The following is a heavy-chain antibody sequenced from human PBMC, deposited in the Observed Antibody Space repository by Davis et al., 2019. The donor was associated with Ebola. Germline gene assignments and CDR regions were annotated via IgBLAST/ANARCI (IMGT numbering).Heavy chain of an antibody. D-gene: IGHD6-19*01. CDR3: ARDGGQWLIPDAFDI. V-gene: IGHV3-7*01. Sequence: GGSLRLSCAASGFTFSSYWMSWVRQAPGKGLEWVANIKQDGSEKYYVDSVKGRFTISRDNAKNSLYLQMNSLRDEDTAVYYCARDGGQWLIPDAFDIWGQGTMVTVSS. CDR1: GFTFSSYW. CDR2: IKQDGSEK. J-gene: IGHJ3*02.